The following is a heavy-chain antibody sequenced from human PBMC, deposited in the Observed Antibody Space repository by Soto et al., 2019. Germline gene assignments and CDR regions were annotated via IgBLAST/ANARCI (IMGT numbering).Heavy chain of an antibody. CDR1: GFTFSGSA. CDR3: ATLEGPGTIGKPVPFDY. Sequence: EVQLVESGGGLVQPGGSLKLSCAASGFTFSGSAMHWVRQASGKGLEWVGRIRSKANSYATAYAASVKGRFTISRDDSKNTLYLQMNSLRAEDTAVYYCATLEGPGTIGKPVPFDYWGQGTLVTVSS. V-gene: IGHV3-73*02. D-gene: IGHD1-7*01. CDR2: IRSKANSYAT. J-gene: IGHJ4*02.